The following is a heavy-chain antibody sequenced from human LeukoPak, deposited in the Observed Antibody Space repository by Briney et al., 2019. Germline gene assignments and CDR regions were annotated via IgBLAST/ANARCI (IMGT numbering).Heavy chain of an antibody. D-gene: IGHD3-3*01. Sequence: GESLKISCKASEYSFTSYWIGWVRQMPGKGLEWMGIIYPGDSDTRYSPSFQGQVTISADKSISIAYLQWSSLKASDTAMYFCARSSLSIYIADYWGQGTLVTVSP. CDR3: ARSSLSIYIADY. J-gene: IGHJ4*02. CDR2: IYPGDSDT. V-gene: IGHV5-51*01. CDR1: EYSFTSYW.